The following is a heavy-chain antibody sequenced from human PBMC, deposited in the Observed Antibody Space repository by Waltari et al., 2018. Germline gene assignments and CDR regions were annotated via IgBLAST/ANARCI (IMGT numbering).Heavy chain of an antibody. CDR1: GGSISSSSYY. CDR2: IYYSGST. D-gene: IGHD6-13*01. J-gene: IGHJ4*02. Sequence: QLQLQESGPGLVKPSETLSLTCTVSGGSISSSSYYWGWIRQPPGKGLEWIGSIYYSGSTYYNPSLKSRVTISVDTSKNQFSLKLSSVTAADTAVYYCARRSSWSNFDYWGQGTLVTVSS. V-gene: IGHV4-39*01. CDR3: ARRSSWSNFDY.